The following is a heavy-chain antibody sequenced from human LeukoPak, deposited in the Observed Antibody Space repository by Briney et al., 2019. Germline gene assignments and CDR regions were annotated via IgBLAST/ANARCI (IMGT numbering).Heavy chain of an antibody. CDR3: ARVAAEVVGVPGAIGFGWLRRDYYYMDV. CDR1: GYTFTIYY. Sequence: ASVTVSFKASGYTFTIYYMHWVRQAPGEGLEWMGIINPSGGSTSYSQKFQGRVTMTRDMSTSTVYMELSSLRSEDTAVYYCARVAAEVVGVPGAIGFGWLRRDYYYMDVWGKGTTVTVSS. J-gene: IGHJ6*03. CDR2: INPSGGST. D-gene: IGHD2-2*02. V-gene: IGHV1-46*01.